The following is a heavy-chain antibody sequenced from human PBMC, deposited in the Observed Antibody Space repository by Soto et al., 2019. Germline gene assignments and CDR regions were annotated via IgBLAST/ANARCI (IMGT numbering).Heavy chain of an antibody. CDR3: VATYGDYLVY. CDR2: IYPDDSDS. J-gene: IGHJ4*02. Sequence: PGESLKISCKGSGYKFTTYWIGWLRQMPGKGLEWMAIIYPDDSDSRYSPSFQGQVTISADKSISTAYLQWSSLKASDTAIYYCVATYGDYLVYWEQGTLVTVSS. V-gene: IGHV5-51*01. CDR1: GYKFTTYW. D-gene: IGHD1-1*01.